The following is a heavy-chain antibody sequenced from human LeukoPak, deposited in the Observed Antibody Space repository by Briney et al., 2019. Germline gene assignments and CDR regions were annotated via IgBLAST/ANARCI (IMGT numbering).Heavy chain of an antibody. J-gene: IGHJ4*02. D-gene: IGHD4/OR15-4a*01. CDR3: ARSPRDYGGF. V-gene: IGHV3-23*01. CDR2: IGGSGGST. CDR1: GFTFSTHA. Sequence: PGGSLRLSCAASGFTFSTHAMSWVRQAPGKGLEWVSAIGGSGGSTYYADSVKGRFTISRDNAKNSLYLQMNSLRAEDTAVYYCARSPRDYGGFWGQGTLVTVSS.